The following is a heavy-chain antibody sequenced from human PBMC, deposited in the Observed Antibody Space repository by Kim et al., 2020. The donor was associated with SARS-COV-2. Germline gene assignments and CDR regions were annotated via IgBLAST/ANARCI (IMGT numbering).Heavy chain of an antibody. J-gene: IGHJ6*02. CDR1: GFTFSSYS. Sequence: GGSLRLSCAASGFTFSSYSMNWVRQAPGKGLEWVSYISSSSSTIYYADSVKGRFTISRDNAKNSLYLQMNSLRDEDTAVYYCARDYGSGSNIGRPYYYGMDVWGQGTTVTVSS. CDR3: ARDYGSGSNIGRPYYYGMDV. CDR2: ISSSSSTI. V-gene: IGHV3-48*02. D-gene: IGHD3-10*01.